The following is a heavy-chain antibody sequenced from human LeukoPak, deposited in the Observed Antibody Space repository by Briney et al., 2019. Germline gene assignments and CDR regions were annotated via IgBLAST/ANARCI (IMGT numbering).Heavy chain of an antibody. CDR1: GFTFSDFY. V-gene: IGHV3-11*01. Sequence: KAGGSLRLSCAASGFTFSDFYMSWIRQAPGKGLEWVSYISSSGSTIYYADSVKGRFTISRDNAKNSLYLQMNSLRAEDTAVYYCARDSVRWNYGAHLEYWGQGTLVTVSS. CDR2: ISSSGSTI. D-gene: IGHD1-7*01. J-gene: IGHJ4*02. CDR3: ARDSVRWNYGAHLEY.